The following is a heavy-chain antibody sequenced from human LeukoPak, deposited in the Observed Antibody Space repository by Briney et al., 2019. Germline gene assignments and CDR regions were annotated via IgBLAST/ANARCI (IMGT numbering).Heavy chain of an antibody. Sequence: GASVKVSCKASDYTFTSYGISWVRQAPGQGLEWMGWISAYNGNTNYAQKLQGRVTMTTDTSTSTAYMELRSLRSDDTAVYYCARDPRYCSSTSCLFGGYFDYWGQGTLVTVSS. CDR1: DYTFTSYG. D-gene: IGHD2-2*01. CDR2: ISAYNGNT. J-gene: IGHJ4*02. CDR3: ARDPRYCSSTSCLFGGYFDY. V-gene: IGHV1-18*01.